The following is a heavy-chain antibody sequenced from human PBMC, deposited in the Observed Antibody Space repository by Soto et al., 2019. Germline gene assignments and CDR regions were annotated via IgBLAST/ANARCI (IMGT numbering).Heavy chain of an antibody. D-gene: IGHD1-20*01. J-gene: IGHJ5*02. V-gene: IGHV1-18*01. CDR2: ISAYNGNT. Sequence: ASVKVSCKASGYTFTSYGISWVRQAPGQGLEWMGWISAYNGNTNYAQKLQGRVTMTTDTSTSTAYMELRSLRSDDTAVYYCARDVGITGASYGWFDPWGQGTLVTVSS. CDR1: GYTFTSYG. CDR3: ARDVGITGASYGWFDP.